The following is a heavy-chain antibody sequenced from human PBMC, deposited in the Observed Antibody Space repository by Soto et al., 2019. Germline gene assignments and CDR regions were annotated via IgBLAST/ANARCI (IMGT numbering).Heavy chain of an antibody. CDR3: ARGPDYGDYRFDY. D-gene: IGHD4-17*01. CDR2: ISTNSNYR. V-gene: IGHV3-11*06. Sequence: PGGSLRFSCAASGFTFSDYYMSWIRQAPGKGPEWLSYISTNSNYRSYADSVKGRFTISRDNANNSLYLHMNSLRVEDTAVYYCARGPDYGDYRFDYWGHGTLVTVSS. J-gene: IGHJ4*01. CDR1: GFTFSDYY.